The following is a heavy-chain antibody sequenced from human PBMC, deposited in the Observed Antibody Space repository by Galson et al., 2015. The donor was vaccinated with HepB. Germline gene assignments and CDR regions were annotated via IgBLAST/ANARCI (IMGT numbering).Heavy chain of an antibody. D-gene: IGHD2-2*02. Sequence: SLRLSCSASRFTFSTYGMHWVRQAPGKGLEWVAVISFDGSTKYYVDSVKGRFTISRDNSKNTLYLQMNSLRVEDTAVYYCAKDVGCSSTTCYSPYAFDIWGQGTMITVSS. J-gene: IGHJ3*02. CDR1: RFTFSTYG. CDR2: ISFDGSTK. V-gene: IGHV3-30*18. CDR3: AKDVGCSSTTCYSPYAFDI.